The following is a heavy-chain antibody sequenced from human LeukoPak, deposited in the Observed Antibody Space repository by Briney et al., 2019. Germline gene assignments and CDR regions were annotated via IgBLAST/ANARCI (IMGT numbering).Heavy chain of an antibody. CDR3: ARGSPADYGDYERWFDP. CDR2: INHSGST. D-gene: IGHD4-17*01. Sequence: SETLSLTCAVYGGSFSGYYWSWIRQPPGKGLEWIGEINHSGSTNYNPSLKSRVTISVDRSKNQISLRLSSVTAADTAVYYCARGSPADYGDYERWFDPWGQGTLVTVSS. V-gene: IGHV4-34*01. J-gene: IGHJ5*02. CDR1: GGSFSGYY.